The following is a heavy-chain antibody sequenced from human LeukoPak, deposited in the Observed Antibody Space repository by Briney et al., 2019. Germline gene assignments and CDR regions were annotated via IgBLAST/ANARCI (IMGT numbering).Heavy chain of an antibody. CDR3: ARDLWLRDYYYGMDV. J-gene: IGHJ6*02. CDR1: GGTFSSYA. Sequence: ASVKVSCKASGGTFSSYAISWVRQAPGQGLEWMGGIIPIFGTANYAQKFQGRVTITADESTSTAYMELSSLRSEDTAVYYCARDLWLRDYYYGMDVWGQGTTVTVSS. V-gene: IGHV1-69*13. CDR2: IIPIFGTA. D-gene: IGHD5-12*01.